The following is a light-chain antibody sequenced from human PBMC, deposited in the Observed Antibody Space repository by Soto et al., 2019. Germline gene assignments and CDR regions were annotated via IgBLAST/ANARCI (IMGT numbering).Light chain of an antibody. Sequence: EIVLTHSPATLSLSPGERATLSCRASQSVSSYVAWYQSKPGQAPRLLMYDASNRVIGIPARFSGSGSGTDFTLTISSLEPEDFAVYYCQQRSNWPLTFGGGTTVEI. CDR3: QQRSNWPLT. J-gene: IGKJ4*01. CDR2: DAS. V-gene: IGKV3-11*01. CDR1: QSVSSY.